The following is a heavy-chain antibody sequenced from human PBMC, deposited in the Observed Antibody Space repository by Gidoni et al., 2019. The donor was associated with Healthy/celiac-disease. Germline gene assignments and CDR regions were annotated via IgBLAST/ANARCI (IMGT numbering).Heavy chain of an antibody. D-gene: IGHD3-3*01. CDR2: IYYSGST. V-gene: IGHV4-59*01. Sequence: QVQLQESGPGLVKPSETLSLTCTVSGGSISSYYWSWIRQPPGKGLEWMGYIYYSGSTNYNPSLKSRVTISVDTSKNQFSLKLSSVTAADTAVYYCARGSYDFWSGYSAWGQGTLVTVSS. CDR3: ARGSYDFWSGYSA. CDR1: GGSISSYY. J-gene: IGHJ5*02.